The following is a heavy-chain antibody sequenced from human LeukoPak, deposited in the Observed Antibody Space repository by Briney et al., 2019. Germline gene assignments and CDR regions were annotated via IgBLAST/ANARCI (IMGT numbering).Heavy chain of an antibody. D-gene: IGHD6-19*01. V-gene: IGHV3-9*01. CDR1: GFTFADYG. J-gene: IGHJ4*02. CDR2: ISWNSGTL. Sequence: GGSLRLSCTASGFTFADYGMHWVRQVPGKGLEWVSGISWNSGTLGYADSVKGRFTISRDNAKNSLYLQMNSLRAEDTALYYCVKDINQWLVLGYFDYWGQGTLVSVSS. CDR3: VKDINQWLVLGYFDY.